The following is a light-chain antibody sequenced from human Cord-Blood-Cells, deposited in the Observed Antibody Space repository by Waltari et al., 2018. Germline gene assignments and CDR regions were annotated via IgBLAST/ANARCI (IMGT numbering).Light chain of an antibody. CDR1: QSVSSY. CDR3: QQRSNWLT. CDR2: DAS. Sequence: EIVLTQSPATLSLSPGERATLSCRASQSVSSYLAWYQQKPGQAPRLLIYDASNRATSIPARFSGSGSGTDCTLTISSLEPEDFAVYYCQQRSNWLTFGGGTKVEIK. J-gene: IGKJ4*01. V-gene: IGKV3-11*01.